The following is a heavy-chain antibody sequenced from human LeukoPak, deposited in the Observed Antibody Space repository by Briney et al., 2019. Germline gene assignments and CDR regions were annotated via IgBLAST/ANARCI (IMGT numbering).Heavy chain of an antibody. J-gene: IGHJ3*02. D-gene: IGHD3-10*01. Sequence: SETLSLTCTVSHYSISSGYYWGWIRQPPGKGLEWIGSIFHSGSTYYNPSLKSRVTISVDTSKNQFSLMLSSVTAADTAVYYCAKSNGYGLIDIWGQGTMVTVSS. CDR1: HYSISSGYY. CDR2: IFHSGST. CDR3: AKSNGYGLIDI. V-gene: IGHV4-38-2*02.